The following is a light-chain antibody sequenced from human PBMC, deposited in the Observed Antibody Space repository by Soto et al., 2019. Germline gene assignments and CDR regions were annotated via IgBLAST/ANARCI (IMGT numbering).Light chain of an antibody. CDR3: QQYNDWPRT. J-gene: IGKJ1*01. Sequence: EIGMTQSPATLSVTLGERATLSCRASQSVSSNLAWYQQKPGQAPRLIVYGTYTRATGIPARFSGSGSGTEFTLTISSLQSEDFAVDYCQQYNDWPRTFGQGTKVDIK. V-gene: IGKV3-15*01. CDR2: GTY. CDR1: QSVSSN.